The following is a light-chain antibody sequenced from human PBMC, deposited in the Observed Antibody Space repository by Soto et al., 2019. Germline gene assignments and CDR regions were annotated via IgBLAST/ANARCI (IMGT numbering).Light chain of an antibody. CDR3: AAWDDSLNGVV. Sequence: QSVLTQPPSASGTPGQRVTISCSGSSSNIGSNTVNWYQQLPGTAPKLLIYSNNQRPSGVPDRFSGSKSGTSAPLASSGRQSEDEADYYCAAWDDSLNGVVFGGGTKLTVL. J-gene: IGLJ2*01. CDR2: SNN. V-gene: IGLV1-44*01. CDR1: SSNIGSNT.